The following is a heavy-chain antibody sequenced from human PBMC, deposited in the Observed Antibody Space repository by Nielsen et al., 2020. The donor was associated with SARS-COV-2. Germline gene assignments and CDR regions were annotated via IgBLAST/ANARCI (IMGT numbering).Heavy chain of an antibody. J-gene: IGHJ6*02. V-gene: IGHV4-61*01. CDR1: GDSVRSGSFY. D-gene: IGHD3-3*02. CDR3: ARTFFAGWELVNYYAIDV. CDR2: IYYSGTT. Sequence: SETLSLTCTVSGDSVRSGSFYWNWVRQPPGKGLEWIGCIYYSGTTRDSPSLRSRVTMSVDTSRNEVSLRLDSVTAADTAVYYCARTFFAGWELVNYYAIDVWGQGTTVIVSS.